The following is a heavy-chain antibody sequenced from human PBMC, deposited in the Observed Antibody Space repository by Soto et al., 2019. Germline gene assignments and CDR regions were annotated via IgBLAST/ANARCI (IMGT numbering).Heavy chain of an antibody. Sequence: ASVKVSCKASGGTFSSYAISWVRQAPGQGLEWMGGIIPIFGTANYAQKFQGRVTITADESTSTAYMELSSLRSEDTAVYYCARKKSGYCSGGSCYGSAGYYYYGMDVWGQGTTVTVSS. V-gene: IGHV1-69*13. CDR2: IIPIFGTA. J-gene: IGHJ6*02. CDR1: GGTFSSYA. D-gene: IGHD2-15*01. CDR3: ARKKSGYCSGGSCYGSAGYYYYGMDV.